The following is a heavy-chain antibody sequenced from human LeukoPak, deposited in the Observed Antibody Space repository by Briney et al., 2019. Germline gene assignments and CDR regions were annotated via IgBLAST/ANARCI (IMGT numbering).Heavy chain of an antibody. CDR1: GFTFSDYY. Sequence: KPGGSLRLSCAASGFTFSDYYMSWIRQAPGKALEWLSYISSSSSYTNYADSVKGRITISRDKAKNSLYLQMNSLRAEDTAVYYCARWGAYDSSGYYYVTGYYFDYWGQGTLVTVSS. CDR2: ISSSSSYT. D-gene: IGHD3-22*01. V-gene: IGHV3-11*06. J-gene: IGHJ4*02. CDR3: ARWGAYDSSGYYYVTGYYFDY.